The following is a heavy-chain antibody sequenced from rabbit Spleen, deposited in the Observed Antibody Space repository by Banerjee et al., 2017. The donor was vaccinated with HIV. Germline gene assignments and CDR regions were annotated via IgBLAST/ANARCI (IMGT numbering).Heavy chain of an antibody. Sequence: QEQLVESGGGLVQPGGSLKLSCTASGFPFSNKAVMCWVRQAPGKGLEWIACINAATGKPVYATWAKGRFTISRTSSTTVTLRMTSLTAADRAAYFCARDLVGVIGWNFYLWGPGTLVTVS. CDR2: INAATGKP. D-gene: IGHD1-1*01. J-gene: IGHJ4*01. CDR3: ARDLVGVIGWNFYL. CDR1: GFPFSNKAV. V-gene: IGHV1S45*01.